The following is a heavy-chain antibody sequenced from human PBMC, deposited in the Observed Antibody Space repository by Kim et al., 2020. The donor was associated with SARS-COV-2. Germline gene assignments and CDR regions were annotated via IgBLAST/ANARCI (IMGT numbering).Heavy chain of an antibody. CDR3: ARDNLTAHYGMDV. V-gene: IGHV1-2*04. Sequence: YAQKFQGWVTMTRDTSISTAYMELSRLRSDDTAVYYCARDNLTAHYGMDVWGQGTTVTVSS. J-gene: IGHJ6*02.